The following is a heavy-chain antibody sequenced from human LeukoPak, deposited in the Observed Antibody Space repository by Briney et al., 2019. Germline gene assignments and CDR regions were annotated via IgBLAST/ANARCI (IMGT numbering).Heavy chain of an antibody. J-gene: IGHJ4*02. CDR2: ISGSGGST. CDR1: GFTFSSYA. V-gene: IGHV3-23*01. CDR3: AKDSHSNYEVS. Sequence: GGSLRLSCAASGFTFSSYAMSWVRQAPGKGLEWVSAISGSGGSTYYADSVKGRFTISRDNSKNTLYLQMNSLRAEATAVYYCAKDSHSNYEVSWGQGTLVTVSS. D-gene: IGHD4-11*01.